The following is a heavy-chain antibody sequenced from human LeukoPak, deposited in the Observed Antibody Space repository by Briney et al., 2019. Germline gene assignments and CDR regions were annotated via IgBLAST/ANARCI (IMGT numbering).Heavy chain of an antibody. J-gene: IGHJ6*03. D-gene: IGHD2-21*01. V-gene: IGHV4-34*01. Sequence: SETLSLTCAVYGGSFSDHYWSWIRQPPGKGPEWIGEINHSGATNYNPSLKSRVTISVDTSKNQFSLKLSSVTAADTAVYYCARLADYYYYYYMDVWGKGTTVTVSS. CDR1: GGSFSDHY. CDR2: INHSGAT. CDR3: ARLADYYYYYYMDV.